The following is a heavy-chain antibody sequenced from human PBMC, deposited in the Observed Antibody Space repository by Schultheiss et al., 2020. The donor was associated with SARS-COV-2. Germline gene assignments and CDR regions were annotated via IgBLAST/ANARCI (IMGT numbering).Heavy chain of an antibody. CDR3: ARAPMDV. Sequence: SETLSLTCTVSGGSISSSNWWSWIRQPAGKGLEWIGRIYTSGSTNYNPSLKSRVTMSVDTSKNQFSLKLSSVTAADTAVYYCARAPMDVWGRGTTVTVSS. V-gene: IGHV4-4*07. CDR2: IYTSGST. J-gene: IGHJ6*03. CDR1: GGSISSSNW.